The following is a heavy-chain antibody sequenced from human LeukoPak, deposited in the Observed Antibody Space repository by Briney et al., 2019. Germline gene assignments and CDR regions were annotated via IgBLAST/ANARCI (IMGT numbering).Heavy chain of an antibody. D-gene: IGHD5-18*01. Sequence: KASETLSLTCTVSGGSISSYYWSWIRQPPGKGLEWIGYIYYSGSTNYNPSLKSRVTISVDTSKNQFSLKLSSVTAADTAVYYCARRGWIQPFQHWGQGTLVTVSS. CDR3: ARRGWIQPFQH. CDR1: GGSISSYY. CDR2: IYYSGST. J-gene: IGHJ1*01. V-gene: IGHV4-59*01.